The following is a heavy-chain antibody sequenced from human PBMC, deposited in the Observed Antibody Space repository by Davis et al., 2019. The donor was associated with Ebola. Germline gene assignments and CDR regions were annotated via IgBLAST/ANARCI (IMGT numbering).Heavy chain of an antibody. CDR2: ISYDGSNK. V-gene: IGHV3-30-3*01. Sequence: GESLKISCEASGFTFSSYAMHWVRQAPGKGLEWVAVISYDGSNKYYADSVKGRFTISRDNSKNTLYLQMNSLRAEDTAVYYCAREGYNELVEENWFDPWGQGTLVTVSS. J-gene: IGHJ5*02. D-gene: IGHD5-24*01. CDR1: GFTFSSYA. CDR3: AREGYNELVEENWFDP.